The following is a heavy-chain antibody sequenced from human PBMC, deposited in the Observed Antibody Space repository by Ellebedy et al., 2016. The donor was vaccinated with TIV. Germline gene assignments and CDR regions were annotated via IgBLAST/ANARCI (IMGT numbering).Heavy chain of an antibody. Sequence: SETLSLXCAVYGGSFSGYYWSWIRQPPGKGLEWIGEINHSGSTNYNPSLKSRVTISVDTSKNQFSLKLSSVTAADTAVYYCATSPFWSGYDYWGQGTLVTVSS. CDR2: INHSGST. V-gene: IGHV4-34*01. CDR3: ATSPFWSGYDY. D-gene: IGHD3-3*01. CDR1: GGSFSGYY. J-gene: IGHJ4*02.